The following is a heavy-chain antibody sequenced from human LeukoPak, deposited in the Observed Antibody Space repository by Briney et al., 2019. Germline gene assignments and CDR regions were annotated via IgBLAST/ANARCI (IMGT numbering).Heavy chain of an antibody. Sequence: PSQTLSLTCTVSGGSISSGYYWGWIRQPPGKGLEWIGSIYHSGSTYYNPSLKSRVTISVDTSKNQFSLKLSSVTAADTAVYYCARDLIVVPAAYFDYWGQGTLVTVSS. CDR1: GGSISSGYY. CDR2: IYHSGST. V-gene: IGHV4-38-2*02. J-gene: IGHJ4*02. CDR3: ARDLIVVPAAYFDY. D-gene: IGHD2-2*01.